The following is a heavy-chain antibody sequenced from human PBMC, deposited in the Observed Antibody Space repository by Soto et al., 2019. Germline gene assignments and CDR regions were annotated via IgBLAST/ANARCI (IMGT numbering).Heavy chain of an antibody. CDR2: ISYDGSNK. V-gene: IGHV3-30-3*01. CDR1: GFTFSSYA. CDR3: ARDLGLYGSGRRGNYGMDV. Sequence: QSGGSLRLSCAASGFTFSSYAMHWVRQAPGKGLEWVAVISYDGSNKYYADSVKGRFTISRDNSKNTLYLQMNSLRAEDTAVYYCARDLGLYGSGRRGNYGMDVWGQGTTVTVSS. J-gene: IGHJ6*02. D-gene: IGHD3-10*01.